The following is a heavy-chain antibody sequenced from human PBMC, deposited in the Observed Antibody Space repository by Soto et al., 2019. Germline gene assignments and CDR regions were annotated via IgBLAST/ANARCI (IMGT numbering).Heavy chain of an antibody. CDR1: GFTFSRYA. CDR2: ISSNGGST. Sequence: GGSLRLSCSASGFTFSRYAMHWVRQAPGKGLEYVSVISSNGGSTYYADSVKGRFTISRDNSKNTLYLQMSSLRAEDTAVYYCVKEGEYCSGGSCYSNWFDPWGQGTLVTVSS. CDR3: VKEGEYCSGGSCYSNWFDP. J-gene: IGHJ5*02. V-gene: IGHV3-64D*08. D-gene: IGHD2-15*01.